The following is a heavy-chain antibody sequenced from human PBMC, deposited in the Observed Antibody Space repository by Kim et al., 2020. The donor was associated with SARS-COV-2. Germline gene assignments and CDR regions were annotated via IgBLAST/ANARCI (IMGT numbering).Heavy chain of an antibody. CDR3: ARHYPGAPRYMDV. J-gene: IGHJ6*03. Sequence: SETLSHTCTVSGGSISSSGYYWGWIRQPPGKGLEWIGSVSYVGSSFYNSSLKSRVTISVDTSKNQFSLKLSSVTAADTAMYYCARHYPGAPRYMDVWGKGATVTVSS. D-gene: IGHD3-10*01. V-gene: IGHV4-39*01. CDR2: VSYVGSS. CDR1: GGSISSSGYY.